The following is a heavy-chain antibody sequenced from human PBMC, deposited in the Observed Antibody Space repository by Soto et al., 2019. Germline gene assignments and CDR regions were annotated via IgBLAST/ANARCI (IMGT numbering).Heavy chain of an antibody. CDR1: GGTFSSYA. CDR3: ARAAGLELRWGVFFY. D-gene: IGHD1-7*01. V-gene: IGHV1-69*01. J-gene: IGHJ4*02. Sequence: QVQLVQSGAEVKKPGSSVKVSCKASGGTFSSYAISWVRQAPGQGLEWMGGIIPIYGTANYAQKFQGRVTITADESTSTAYMELSSMRSEDTAVYYCARAAGLELRWGVFFYWGQGTLVTVSS. CDR2: IIPIYGTA.